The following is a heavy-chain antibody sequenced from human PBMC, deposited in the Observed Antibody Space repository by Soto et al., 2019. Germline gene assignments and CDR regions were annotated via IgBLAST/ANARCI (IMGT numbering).Heavy chain of an antibody. J-gene: IGHJ3*02. V-gene: IGHV4-39*01. Sequence: SETLSLTCTVSGGSISSSSYYWGWIRHPPGKGLEWIGSIYYSGSTYYNPSLKSRVTISVDTSKNQFSLKLSSVTAADTAVYYCARLTAMGNNDAFDIWGQGTMVTVSS. D-gene: IGHD5-18*01. CDR1: GGSISSSSYY. CDR3: ARLTAMGNNDAFDI. CDR2: IYYSGST.